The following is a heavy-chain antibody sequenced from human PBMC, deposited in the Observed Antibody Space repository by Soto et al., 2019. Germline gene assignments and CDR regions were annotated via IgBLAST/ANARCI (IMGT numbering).Heavy chain of an antibody. V-gene: IGHV3-33*01. CDR3: ARATTVTTFRYYYGMDV. CDR2: IWFDGSNK. Sequence: PGGSLRLSCAASGFTFSSYGMHWVRQAPGKGLEWVALIWFDGSNKYHADSVKGRFTISRDNSKNTLYLLMNSLRAEDTAVYYCARATTVTTFRYYYGMDVWGQGTTVTVSS. CDR1: GFTFSSYG. D-gene: IGHD4-17*01. J-gene: IGHJ6*02.